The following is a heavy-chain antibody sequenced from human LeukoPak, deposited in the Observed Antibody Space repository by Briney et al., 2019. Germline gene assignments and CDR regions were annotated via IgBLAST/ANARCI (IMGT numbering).Heavy chain of an antibody. J-gene: IGHJ6*03. Sequence: SETLSLTCTVSGYSISSGYYWGWIRQPPGKGLEWIGRIYHSGSTYYNPSLKSRVTISVDTSKNQFSLKLSSVTAADTAVYYCARGSQPQNLLRYFDWLRYYYMDVWGKGTTVTISS. V-gene: IGHV4-38-2*02. D-gene: IGHD3-9*01. CDR2: IYHSGST. CDR3: ARGSQPQNLLRYFDWLRYYYMDV. CDR1: GYSISSGYY.